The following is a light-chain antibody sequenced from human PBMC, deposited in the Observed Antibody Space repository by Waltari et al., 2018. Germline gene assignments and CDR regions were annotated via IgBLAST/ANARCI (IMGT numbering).Light chain of an antibody. CDR1: SLRSYY. J-gene: IGLJ2*01. CDR3: NSRDSSGNHLV. Sequence: SELTQDPAVSVALGQTVRITCQGDSLRSYYARWYQQKPGQAPVLVIYGKNNRPSGIPDRFSGSRSGTTAPLTITGAPPEDEADYYCNSRDSSGNHLVFGGGTKLTFL. V-gene: IGLV3-19*01. CDR2: GKN.